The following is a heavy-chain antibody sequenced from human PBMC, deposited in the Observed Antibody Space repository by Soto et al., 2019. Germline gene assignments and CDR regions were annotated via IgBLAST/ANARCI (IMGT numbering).Heavy chain of an antibody. V-gene: IGHV3-7*01. CDR2: IKQDGSEK. Sequence: GGSLRLSCTASGFTFSSYWMSWVRQAPGKGLEWVANIKQDGSEKYYVDSVKGRFTISRDNAKNSLYLQMNSLRAEDTAVYYCARVGGCSGGSCYYYYYYYMDVWGKGTTVTVSS. CDR1: GFTFSSYW. D-gene: IGHD2-15*01. J-gene: IGHJ6*03. CDR3: ARVGGCSGGSCYYYYYYYMDV.